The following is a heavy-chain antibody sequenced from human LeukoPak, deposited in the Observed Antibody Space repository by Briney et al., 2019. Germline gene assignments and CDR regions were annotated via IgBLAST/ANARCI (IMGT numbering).Heavy chain of an antibody. CDR3: ARQYYYDSSGYFDY. CDR1: GGSISRYY. J-gene: IGHJ4*02. D-gene: IGHD3-22*01. CDR2: IYYSGSA. V-gene: IGHV4-59*08. Sequence: SETLSLTCTVSGGSISRYYWSWIRQPPGKGLEWIGYIYYSGSANYNPSLKSRVTISVDTSKNQFSLKLSSVTAADTAVYYCARQYYYDSSGYFDYWGQRTLLTVSS.